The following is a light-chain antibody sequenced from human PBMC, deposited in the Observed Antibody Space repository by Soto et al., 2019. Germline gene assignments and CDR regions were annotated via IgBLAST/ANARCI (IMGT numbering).Light chain of an antibody. CDR1: QSVSSY. V-gene: IGKV3-11*01. J-gene: IGKJ4*01. CDR3: KQHNKWPLT. Sequence: VVLTQSPAPLSLSPGDRATLSCRASQSVSSYLAWYQQKPGQAPRLLIYDASNRATGIPARFSGSGSGTDFTLTISSLEPEAGAAYYCKQHNKWPLTFGGGTKVEI. CDR2: DAS.